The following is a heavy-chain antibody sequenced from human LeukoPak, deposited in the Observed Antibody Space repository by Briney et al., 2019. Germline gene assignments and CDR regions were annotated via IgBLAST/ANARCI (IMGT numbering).Heavy chain of an antibody. CDR1: GFTFSNAW. CDR3: ARDTTGGYAYYYYMDV. CDR2: ISSSSSYI. J-gene: IGHJ6*03. D-gene: IGHD5-12*01. Sequence: GGSLRLSCAASGFTFSNAWMSWVRQAPGKGLEWVSSISSSSSYIYYADSVKGRFTISRDNAKNSLYLQMNSLRAEDTAVYHCARDTTGGYAYYYYMDVWGKGTTVTISS. V-gene: IGHV3-21*01.